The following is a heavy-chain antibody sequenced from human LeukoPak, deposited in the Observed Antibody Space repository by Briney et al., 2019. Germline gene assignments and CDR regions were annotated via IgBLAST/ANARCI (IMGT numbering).Heavy chain of an antibody. CDR1: GVSFSGYY. V-gene: IGHV4-34*01. CDR3: ARESGGYYLAVVDY. CDR2: INHSGST. J-gene: IGHJ4*02. Sequence: SETLSLTCAVYGVSFSGYYWSWIRQPPGKGLEWIGEINHSGSTNYNPSLKSRVTISVDTSKNQFSLKLSSVTAADTAVYYCARESGGYYLAVVDYWGQGTLVTVSS. D-gene: IGHD3-22*01.